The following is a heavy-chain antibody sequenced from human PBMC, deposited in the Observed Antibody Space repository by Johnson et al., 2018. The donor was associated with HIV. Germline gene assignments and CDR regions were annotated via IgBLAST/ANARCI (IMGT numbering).Heavy chain of an antibody. V-gene: IGHV3-7*02. CDR1: GFTFSSYW. Sequence: VQLVESGGGLVQPGGSLRLSCAASGFTFSSYWMSWVRQAPGKGLEWVANIKQDGSEKYYVDSVKGRFTISRDNAKNSLYLQMNSLRADDTAVYYCAKTYYYESSGSRAFDIWGQGTMVTVSS. D-gene: IGHD3-22*01. CDR3: AKTYYYESSGSRAFDI. J-gene: IGHJ3*02. CDR2: IKQDGSEK.